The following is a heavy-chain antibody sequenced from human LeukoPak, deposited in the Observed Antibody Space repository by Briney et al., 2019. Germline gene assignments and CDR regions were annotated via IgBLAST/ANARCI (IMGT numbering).Heavy chain of an antibody. CDR2: IVVGSGNT. V-gene: IGHV1-58*01. Sequence: GTSVKVSCKASGFTFTSSAVQWVRQARGQRLEWIGWIVVGSGNTNYAQRFQERVTITRDMSTNTAYMELSSLTSEDTAVYYCAAGVVTRTNRIYAFDIWGQGTMVTVSS. CDR3: AAGVVTRTNRIYAFDI. CDR1: GFTFTSSA. D-gene: IGHD4-23*01. J-gene: IGHJ3*02.